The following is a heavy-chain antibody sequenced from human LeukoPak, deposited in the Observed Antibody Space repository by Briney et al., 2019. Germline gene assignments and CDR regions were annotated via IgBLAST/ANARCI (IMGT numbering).Heavy chain of an antibody. CDR2: IYHSGST. J-gene: IGHJ5*02. D-gene: IGHD2-8*01. Sequence: PSQTLPLTCTVSGGSISSGGYYWSWIRQPPGKGLEWIGYIYHSGSTYYNPSLKSRVTISVDRSKNQFSLKLSSVTAADTAVYYCARGNGWFDPWGQGTLVTVSS. CDR3: ARGNGWFDP. V-gene: IGHV4-30-2*01. CDR1: GGSISSGGYY.